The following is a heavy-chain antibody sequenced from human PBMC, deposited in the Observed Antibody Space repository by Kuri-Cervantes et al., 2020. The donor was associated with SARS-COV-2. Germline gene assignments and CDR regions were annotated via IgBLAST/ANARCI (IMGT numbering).Heavy chain of an antibody. Sequence: SETLSLTCSVSGGSIRSGAYYCHWIRHRPGKGLEWIGNIYYNGVTYYNPSLKSRVTISVDTSKNQFSLELSSMTAADTAVYYCATGKPSYGGNGYLQLWGQGTLVTVSS. CDR2: IYYNGVT. CDR3: ATGKPSYGGNGYLQL. D-gene: IGHD4-23*01. CDR1: GGSIRSGAYY. J-gene: IGHJ1*01. V-gene: IGHV4-31*03.